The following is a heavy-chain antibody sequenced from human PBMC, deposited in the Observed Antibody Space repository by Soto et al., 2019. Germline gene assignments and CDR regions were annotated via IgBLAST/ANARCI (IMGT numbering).Heavy chain of an antibody. D-gene: IGHD4-17*01. V-gene: IGHV4-59*08. Sequence: QVHLQESGPGLVKPSETLSLTCTVSSGSISGYYWSSIRQPPGKGLECIGYISYIGNTHYNPSLMSRVTISIDTSKNQFSLKVTSVTAADTAVYYCARFDFGDYRGLDYWGQGTLVTVSS. J-gene: IGHJ4*02. CDR2: ISYIGNT. CDR3: ARFDFGDYRGLDY. CDR1: SGSISGYY.